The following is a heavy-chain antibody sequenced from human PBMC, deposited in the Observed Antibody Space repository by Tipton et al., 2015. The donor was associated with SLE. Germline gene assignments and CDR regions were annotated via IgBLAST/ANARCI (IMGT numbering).Heavy chain of an antibody. CDR1: GYSISSGYY. J-gene: IGHJ4*02. CDR3: AGYYDLWSGYLGF. CDR2: IYTSGST. D-gene: IGHD3-3*01. Sequence: TLSLTCAVSGYSISSGYYWGWIRQSPGKGLEWIGRIYTSGSTKYNPSLKSRVTISLDTSKNQVSLKLNSVSAADTAVYYCAGYYDLWSGYLGFWGQGTLVTVSS. V-gene: IGHV4-38-2*01.